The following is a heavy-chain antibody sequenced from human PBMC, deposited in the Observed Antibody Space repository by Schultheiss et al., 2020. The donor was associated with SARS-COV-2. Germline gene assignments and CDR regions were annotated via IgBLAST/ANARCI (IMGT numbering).Heavy chain of an antibody. CDR3: AREEFITIFGVVVHYPFDY. J-gene: IGHJ4*02. V-gene: IGHV3-48*03. D-gene: IGHD3-3*01. CDR1: GFTFSSYA. CDR2: ISSSGSTR. Sequence: GESLKISCAASGFTFSSYALHWVRQAPGKGLEWVSYISSSGSTRYYADSVKGRFTISRDNAKNSLYLQMNSLRAEDTAVYYCAREEFITIFGVVVHYPFDYWGQVILVTGSS.